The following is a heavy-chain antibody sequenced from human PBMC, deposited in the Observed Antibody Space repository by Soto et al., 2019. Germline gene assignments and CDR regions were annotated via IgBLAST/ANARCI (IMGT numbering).Heavy chain of an antibody. D-gene: IGHD1-20*01. J-gene: IGHJ4*02. CDR2: ISWDGGST. CDR3: AKDGNSNYNWNKKEYSFDY. V-gene: IGHV3-43D*03. Sequence: GGSLRLSCAASGFTFDDYAMHWVRQAPGKGLEWVSLISWDGGSTYYADSVKGRFTISRDNSKNSLYLQMNSLRAEDTALYYCAKDGNSNYNWNKKEYSFDYWGQGTLVTVSS. CDR1: GFTFDDYA.